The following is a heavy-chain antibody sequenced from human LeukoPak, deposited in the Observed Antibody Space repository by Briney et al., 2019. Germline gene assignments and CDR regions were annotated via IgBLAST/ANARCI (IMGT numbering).Heavy chain of an antibody. D-gene: IGHD3-22*01. CDR2: IIDTGGRT. Sequence: GGSLRLSCAASGFTFSNAWMSWVRQAPGKGLEWVAGIIDTGGRTNYEDSVKGRFTLSRDNPKNTLYLQMNSLRAEDTAVYFCAKRGVVIRVILVGFHKEAYYFDSWGQGALVTVSS. CDR3: AKRGVVIRVILVGFHKEAYYFDS. V-gene: IGHV3-23*01. J-gene: IGHJ4*02. CDR1: GFTFSNAW.